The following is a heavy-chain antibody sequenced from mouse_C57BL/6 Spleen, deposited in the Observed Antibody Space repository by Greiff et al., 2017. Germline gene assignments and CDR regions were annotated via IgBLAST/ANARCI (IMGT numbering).Heavy chain of an antibody. D-gene: IGHD2-4*01. CDR1: GYTFTSYW. J-gene: IGHJ3*01. V-gene: IGHV1-55*01. CDR2: IYPGSGST. Sequence: HVQLKQPGAELVKPGASVKMSCKASGYTFTSYWITWVKQRPGQGLEWIGDIYPGSGSTNYNEKFKSKATLTVDTSSSTAYMQLSSLTSEDSAVYYCARRDDYGGGFAYWGQGTLVTVSA. CDR3: ARRDDYGGGFAY.